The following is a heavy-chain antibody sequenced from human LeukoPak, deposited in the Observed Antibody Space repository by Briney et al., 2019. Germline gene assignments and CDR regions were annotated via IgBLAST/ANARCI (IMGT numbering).Heavy chain of an antibody. CDR2: IKQDGSEE. CDR1: GFTFNNYW. J-gene: IGHJ4*02. V-gene: IGHV3-7*01. CDR3: ARGGPSYSSSWYGGFDY. Sequence: GGSLRLSCAASGFTFNNYWMSWVRQAPGKGLEWVASIKQDGSEEYYVDSVKGRFTISRDNAKNSLYLRMNILRAEDTAVYYCARGGPSYSSSWYGGFDYWGQGTLVTVSS. D-gene: IGHD6-13*01.